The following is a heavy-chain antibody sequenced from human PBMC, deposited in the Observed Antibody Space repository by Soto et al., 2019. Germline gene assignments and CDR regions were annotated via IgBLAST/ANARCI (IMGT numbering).Heavy chain of an antibody. J-gene: IGHJ4*02. CDR2: IGPESGAT. CDR3: GRGRSGQIVVFY. Sequence: ASVKVSCKASGYTFTGHYIHWVRQAPEQGPEWMGEIGPESGATRYAQRFQGRVTMTRDMSITTVYMELTNLSPDDTAVYYCGRGRSGQIVVFYWGQGTPVTVSS. V-gene: IGHV1-2*02. D-gene: IGHD1-26*01. CDR1: GYTFTGHY.